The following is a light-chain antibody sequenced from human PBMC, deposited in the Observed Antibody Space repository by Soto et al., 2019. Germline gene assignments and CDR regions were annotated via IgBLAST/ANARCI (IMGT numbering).Light chain of an antibody. V-gene: IGLV1-51*01. CDR2: DNT. Sequence: QSVLTQPPSVSAAPGQKVTISCSGSSPNIGNNYVYWYQQLPGTAPKLLIYDNTKRPSGIPDRFSGSKSGTSAALGITGLQTGDEANYYCGTWDSSLSAVIFGGGTKVTVL. J-gene: IGLJ2*01. CDR3: GTWDSSLSAVI. CDR1: SPNIGNNY.